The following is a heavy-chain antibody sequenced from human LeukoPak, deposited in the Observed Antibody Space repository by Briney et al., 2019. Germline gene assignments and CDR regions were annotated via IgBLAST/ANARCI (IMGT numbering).Heavy chain of an antibody. D-gene: IGHD2-21*02. J-gene: IGHJ6*03. V-gene: IGHV3-21*01. Sequence: GGSLRLSCAASGFTFSSYSMNWVRQAPGKGLEWVSFISSSRSYIYYADSVKGRFTISRDNAKNSLFLQMNSLRAEDTAVYYCARGEVVTASLPDYFYYYMDVWGKGTTVTISS. CDR2: ISSSRSYI. CDR3: ARGEVVTASLPDYFYYYMDV. CDR1: GFTFSSYS.